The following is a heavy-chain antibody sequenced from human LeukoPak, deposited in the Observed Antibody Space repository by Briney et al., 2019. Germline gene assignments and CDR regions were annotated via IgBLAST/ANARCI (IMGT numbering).Heavy chain of an antibody. CDR1: GYTFTSYG. Sequence: ASVKVSCKASGYTFTSYGISWVRQAPGQGLEWMGWISAYNGNTNYAQKLQGRVTMTTDTSTSTAYMELSRLRSDDTAVYYCAREPGRQVPPADDVFDIWGQGTMVTVSS. J-gene: IGHJ3*02. CDR3: AREPGRQVPPADDVFDI. CDR2: ISAYNGNT. V-gene: IGHV1-18*01. D-gene: IGHD1-1*01.